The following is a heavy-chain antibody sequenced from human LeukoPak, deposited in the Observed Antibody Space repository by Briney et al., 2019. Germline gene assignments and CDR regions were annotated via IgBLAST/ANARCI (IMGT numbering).Heavy chain of an antibody. CDR1: GYTFTSYD. V-gene: IGHV1-8*01. CDR2: MNPKSGNT. D-gene: IGHD4-17*01. CDR3: ARSSGRDDYGDSGNWFDP. Sequence: ASVKVSCKASGYTFTSYDINWVRQATGQGLEWMGWMNPKSGNTGYAQKFQGRVTMTRNTSISTAYMELSSLRSEDTAVYYCARSSGRDDYGDSGNWFDPWGQGTLVTVSS. J-gene: IGHJ5*02.